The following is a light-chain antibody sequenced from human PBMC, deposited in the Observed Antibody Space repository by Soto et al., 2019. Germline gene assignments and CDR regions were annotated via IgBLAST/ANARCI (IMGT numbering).Light chain of an antibody. CDR3: QSYDSSLTGYV. CDR2: GNN. V-gene: IGLV1-40*01. CDR1: RSNIGAGYD. J-gene: IGLJ1*01. Sequence: QSVLTQPPAVSGAPGQRVTISCTGSRSNIGAGYDVHWYQQLPGTAPKLLIYGNNNRPSGVPVRFSGSKSGTSASLAITGLQAEDEADYHCQSYDSSLTGYVFGTGTKLTVL.